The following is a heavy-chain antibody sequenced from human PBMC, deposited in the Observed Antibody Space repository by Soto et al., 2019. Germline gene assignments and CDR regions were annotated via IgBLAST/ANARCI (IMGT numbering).Heavy chain of an antibody. Sequence: QVQLQESGPGLVKPSETLSLTCAVSGDSISSYYCMWIRQPPGKGLESIGYLDYGRSANYNPSLKSRVTLSVDTSTNQCSLTLSSMAAADTAVYYCALRSMAVVPEYWGQGTLVTVSS. J-gene: IGHJ4*02. V-gene: IGHV4-59*01. CDR1: GDSISSYY. CDR2: LDYGRSA. D-gene: IGHD3-22*01. CDR3: ALRSMAVVPEY.